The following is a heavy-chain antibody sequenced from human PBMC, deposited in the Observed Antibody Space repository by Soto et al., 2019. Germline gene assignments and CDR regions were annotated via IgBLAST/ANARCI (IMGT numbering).Heavy chain of an antibody. CDR2: ISGSGGST. CDR1: GFTFSSYA. J-gene: IGHJ4*02. V-gene: IGHV3-23*01. Sequence: EVQLLESGGGLVQPGGSLRLSCAASGFTFSSYAMSWVRQAPGKGLEWVSAISGSGGSTYYADSVKGRFTISRDNSKNTLYLQMNSLRAEDTAVYYCAKDNGDIVVVPAAMGPDYWGQGTLVTVSS. D-gene: IGHD2-2*01. CDR3: AKDNGDIVVVPAAMGPDY.